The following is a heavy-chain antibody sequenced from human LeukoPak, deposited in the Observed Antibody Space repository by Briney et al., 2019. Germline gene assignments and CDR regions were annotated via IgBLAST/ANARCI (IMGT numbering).Heavy chain of an antibody. D-gene: IGHD3-16*01. Sequence: GGSLRLSCAASGFTFNTYGMNWVRQAPGKGLEWLSYIGPGPSHTYYADSVRGRFVISRDDAKNTLFLQMNSRRAEDTAVYYCARDDALGDNALDIWGQGTMVTVSS. CDR1: GFTFNTYG. CDR3: ARDDALGDNALDI. CDR2: IGPGPSHT. V-gene: IGHV3-21*01. J-gene: IGHJ3*02.